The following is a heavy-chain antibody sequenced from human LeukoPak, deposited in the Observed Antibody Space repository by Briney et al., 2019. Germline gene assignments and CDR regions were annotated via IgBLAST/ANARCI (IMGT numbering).Heavy chain of an antibody. CDR1: GYTFPSYY. CDR3: SRGKYYYDSSGYHDAFDI. CDR2: INSSGGST. V-gene: IGHV1-46*01. D-gene: IGHD3-22*01. J-gene: IGHJ3*02. Sequence: ASVTVSCKASGYTFPSYYMHWVRQAPGQGLGWMGIINSSGGSTTYAQKFQGRVTMTRDTSTSRVYMELSSLVCEDKTVYYCSRGKYYYDSSGYHDAFDIWGKGKMVTVSS.